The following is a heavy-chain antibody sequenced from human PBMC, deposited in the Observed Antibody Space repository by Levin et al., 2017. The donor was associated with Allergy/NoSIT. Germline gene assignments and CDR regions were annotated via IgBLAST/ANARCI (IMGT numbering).Heavy chain of an antibody. Sequence: SQTLSLTCTVSGGSIRSSYWSWLRQPPGKGLEWIGYVYKSGGTNYNPSLKSRLTISVDTSKNQFSLKLRSVTAADTAVYYCARDGSSGWRWFDPWGQGTLVTVSS. CDR2: VYKSGGT. D-gene: IGHD6-19*01. CDR1: GGSIRSSY. V-gene: IGHV4-59*01. CDR3: ARDGSSGWRWFDP. J-gene: IGHJ5*02.